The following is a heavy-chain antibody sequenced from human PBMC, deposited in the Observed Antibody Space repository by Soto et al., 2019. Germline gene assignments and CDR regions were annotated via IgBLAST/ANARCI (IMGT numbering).Heavy chain of an antibody. CDR2: IYYSGST. V-gene: IGHV4-59*01. J-gene: IGHJ5*02. CDR3: ARAVPAAAGINWFDP. D-gene: IGHD6-13*01. CDR1: GGSISSYY. Sequence: SETLSLTCTVSGGSISSYYWSWIRQPPGRGLEWIGYIYYSGSTNYNPSLKSRVTIPVDTSKNQFSLKLSSVTAADTTVYYCARAVPAAAGINWFDPWGQGTLVTVSS.